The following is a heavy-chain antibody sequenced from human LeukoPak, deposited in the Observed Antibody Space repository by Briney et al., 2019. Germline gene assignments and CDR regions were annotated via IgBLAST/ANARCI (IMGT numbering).Heavy chain of an antibody. J-gene: IGHJ4*02. CDR1: GGSISGFY. CDR3: AREYGDLDY. CDR2: IYPSGGT. D-gene: IGHD4-17*01. V-gene: IGHV4-4*07. Sequence: KPSETLSLTCIVSGGSISGFYWSWIRQPAGKGLEWIGRIYPSGGTNYNPSLKSRVTMSTDTSKNQFSLKLRSVTAADTAVYYCAREYGDLDYWSQGTLVTVSS.